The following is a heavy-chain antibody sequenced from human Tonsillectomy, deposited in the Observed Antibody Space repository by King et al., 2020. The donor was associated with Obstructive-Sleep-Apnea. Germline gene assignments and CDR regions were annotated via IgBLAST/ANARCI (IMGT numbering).Heavy chain of an antibody. CDR3: ATSHNLGHCGGDCYPGFDY. D-gene: IGHD2-21*02. V-gene: IGHV3-43D*03. CDR2: LSWDGGST. J-gene: IGHJ4*02. CDR1: GFTFDDYA. Sequence: VQLVESGGVVVQPGGSLRLSCASSGFTFDDYAMHWGRQAPGKGLEWVSLLSWDGGSTDYADSVKGRFTVSSDNSKNSLYLQMNSLRAEDTALYYCATSHNLGHCGGDCYPGFDYWGQGTLVTVSS.